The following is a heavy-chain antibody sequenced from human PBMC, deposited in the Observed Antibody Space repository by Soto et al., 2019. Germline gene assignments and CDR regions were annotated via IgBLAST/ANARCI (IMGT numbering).Heavy chain of an antibody. J-gene: IGHJ4*02. V-gene: IGHV3-30-3*01. CDR3: ARFKGCSGGSCYRYFDY. CDR2: ISYDGSNK. Sequence: QVQLVESGGGVVQPGRSLRLSCAASGFTFSSSAMHWVRQAPGKGLEWVAVISYDGSNKYYADSVKGRFTISRDNSKNTLYLQMNSLRAEDTAVYYCARFKGCSGGSCYRYFDYWGQGTLVTVSS. D-gene: IGHD2-15*01. CDR1: GFTFSSSA.